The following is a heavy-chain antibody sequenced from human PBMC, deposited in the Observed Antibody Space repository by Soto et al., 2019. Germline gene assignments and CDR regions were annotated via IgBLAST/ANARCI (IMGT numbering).Heavy chain of an antibody. CDR3: ARGRMATIQPRVVVPTAYYFDY. V-gene: IGHV4-34*01. CDR2: INHSGST. Sequence: SETLSLTCAVYGGSFSGYYWSWIRQPPGKGLEWIGEINHSGSTNYNPSLKSRVTISVDTSKNQFSLKLSSVTAADTAVYYCARGRMATIQPRVVVPTAYYFDYWGQGTLVTVSS. CDR1: GGSFSGYY. J-gene: IGHJ4*02. D-gene: IGHD5-12*01.